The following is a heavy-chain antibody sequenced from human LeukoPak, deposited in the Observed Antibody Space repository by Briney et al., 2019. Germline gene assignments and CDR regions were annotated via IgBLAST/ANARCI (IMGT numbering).Heavy chain of an antibody. J-gene: IGHJ4*02. CDR3: TTGTHYDSSGDY. CDR2: IKSKTDGGTT. Sequence: GGSLRLSCAAPGFTFSNAWMSWVRQAPGKGLEWVGRIKSKTDGGTTDYAAPVKGRFTISRDDSKNTLYLQMNSLKTEDTAVYYCTTGTHYDSSGDYWGQGTLVTVSS. D-gene: IGHD3-22*01. V-gene: IGHV3-15*01. CDR1: GFTFSNAW.